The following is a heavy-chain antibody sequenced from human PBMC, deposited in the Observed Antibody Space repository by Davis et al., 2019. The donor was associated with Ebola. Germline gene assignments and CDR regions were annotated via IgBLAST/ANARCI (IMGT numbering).Heavy chain of an antibody. CDR2: IYYRGST. Sequence: SETLSLTCTVSGGSISSGGYYWSWIRQHPGKGLEWIGYIYYRGSTYYNPSLKSRVTISVDTSKNQFSLKLSSVTAADTAVYYCARGPSGFGEFYYYGMDVWGKGTTVTVSS. D-gene: IGHD3-10*01. V-gene: IGHV4-31*03. CDR1: GGSISSGGYY. J-gene: IGHJ6*04. CDR3: ARGPSGFGEFYYYGMDV.